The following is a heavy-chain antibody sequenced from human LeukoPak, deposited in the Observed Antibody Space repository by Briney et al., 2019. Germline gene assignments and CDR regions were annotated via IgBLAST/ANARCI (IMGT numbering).Heavy chain of an antibody. CDR3: ARDSRDYGSGSYWDV. CDR2: ITRSIYFSGST. CDR1: GGSISTYY. J-gene: IGHJ6*02. D-gene: IGHD3-10*01. Sequence: PSETVSLTCTVSGGSISTYYWNWIRQPPGKGLEWIGYITRSIYFSGSTKYDPSLERRVTMSVDTSKNQFSLTLSSVTAADTAVYYCARDSRDYGSGSYWDVWGQGNTVTVSS. V-gene: IGHV4-59*01.